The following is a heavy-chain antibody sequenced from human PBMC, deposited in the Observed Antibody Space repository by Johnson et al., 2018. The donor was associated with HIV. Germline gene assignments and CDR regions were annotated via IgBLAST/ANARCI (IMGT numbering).Heavy chain of an antibody. CDR1: GFTFSSYD. CDR2: IGTAGDT. J-gene: IGHJ3*02. Sequence: VQLVESGGGLIQPGGSLRLSCAASGFTFSSYDMHWVRQATGKGLEWVSAIGTAGDTYYPGSVTGRFTISRENAKNSLYLQMNSLRAGDTAVYYCAREGYCSGGSCYSNAFDIWGQGTMVTVSS. D-gene: IGHD2-15*01. V-gene: IGHV3-13*01. CDR3: AREGYCSGGSCYSNAFDI.